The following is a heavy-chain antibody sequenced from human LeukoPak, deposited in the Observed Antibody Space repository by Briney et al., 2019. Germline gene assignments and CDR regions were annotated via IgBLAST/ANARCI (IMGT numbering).Heavy chain of an antibody. CDR2: INIGGTNT. CDR1: GFTFNDYY. Sequence: GGSLRLSCAASGFTFNDYYMSWIRQAPGKGMEWLSYINIGGTNTHYADSVKGRFTISRDNAKKSLYLEMNNLRAEDTAVYYCATDGAGFDTWGQGVLVAVSS. J-gene: IGHJ5*02. V-gene: IGHV3-11*01. CDR3: ATDGAGFDT.